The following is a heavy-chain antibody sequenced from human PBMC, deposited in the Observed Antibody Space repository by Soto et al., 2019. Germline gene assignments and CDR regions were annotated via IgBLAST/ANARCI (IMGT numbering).Heavy chain of an antibody. Sequence: EVQLVESGGGLVQPGGSLRLSCAASGFTFSSYWMHWVRQAPGKGLVWVSRINSDGSSTSYADSVKGRFTISRDNAKNTLYLQMNSLRDEDTAVYYCARDNENRYYDFWSCYYTFWYFDLWGRGTLVTVSS. CDR3: ARDNENRYYDFWSCYYTFWYFDL. CDR1: GFTFSSYW. CDR2: INSDGSST. J-gene: IGHJ2*01. D-gene: IGHD3-3*01. V-gene: IGHV3-74*01.